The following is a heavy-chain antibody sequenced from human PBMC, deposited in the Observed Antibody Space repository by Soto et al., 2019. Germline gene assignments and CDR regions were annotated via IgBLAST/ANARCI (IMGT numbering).Heavy chain of an antibody. J-gene: IGHJ4*02. V-gene: IGHV3-23*01. CDR3: ARGRYCSGGSCSFDY. CDR1: GFTFSSYA. D-gene: IGHD2-15*01. Sequence: PGGSLRLSCAASGFTFSSYAMSWVRQAPGKGLEWVSAISGSGGSTYYADSVKGRYTISRDNSKNTLYLQMNSLRAADTAVYYCARGRYCSGGSCSFDYWGQGTLVTVSS. CDR2: ISGSGGST.